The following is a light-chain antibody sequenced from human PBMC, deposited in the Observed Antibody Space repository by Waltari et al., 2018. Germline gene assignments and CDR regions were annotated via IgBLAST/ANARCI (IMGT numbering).Light chain of an antibody. V-gene: IGKV1-5*03. CDR1: QSISSW. J-gene: IGKJ4*01. CDR2: KAS. CDR3: QQYNSFVT. Sequence: DIQMTQSPSTLSASVGDRVTITCRASQSISSWLDWYHQKPGKAHKLLIYKASSLESGVPSRFRGIGSVTLFTLTISSLQPDYFSTYYCQQYNSFVTFGGWTKVEIK.